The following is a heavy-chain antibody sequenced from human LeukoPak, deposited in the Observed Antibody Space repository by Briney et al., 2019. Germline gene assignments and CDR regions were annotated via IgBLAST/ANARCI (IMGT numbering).Heavy chain of an antibody. V-gene: IGHV1-69*04. CDR1: GGTFSSYA. J-gene: IGHJ4*02. Sequence: SVKVSCRASGGTFSSYAISWVRQAPGQGLEWMRRIIPILGIANYAQKFQGRVTITADKSTSTAYMELSSLRSEDTAVYYCARDFHSWSAAGTNYWGQGTLVTVSS. CDR3: ARDFHSWSAAGTNY. D-gene: IGHD6-13*01. CDR2: IIPILGIA.